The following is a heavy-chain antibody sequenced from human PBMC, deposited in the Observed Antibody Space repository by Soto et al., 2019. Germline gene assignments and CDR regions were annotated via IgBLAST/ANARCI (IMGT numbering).Heavy chain of an antibody. CDR3: ARGGRFACLPLMYFDY. CDR1: GGSFSGYY. CDR2: INHSGST. D-gene: IGHD3-16*01. V-gene: IGHV4-34*01. J-gene: IGHJ4*02. Sequence: SETLSLTCAVSGGSFSGYYWSWIRQPPGKGLEWIGEINHSGSTNYNPSLKSRVTISVDTSKNQFSLKLSSVTAADTAAYYCARGGRFACLPLMYFDYWGQGTLVTVSS.